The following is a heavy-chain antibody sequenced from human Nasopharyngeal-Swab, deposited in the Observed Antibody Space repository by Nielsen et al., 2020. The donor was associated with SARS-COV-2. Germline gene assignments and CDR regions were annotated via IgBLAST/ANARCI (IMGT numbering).Heavy chain of an antibody. V-gene: IGHV1-3*01. CDR2: INPGTVNT. Sequence: VKVSCKVSGYTFTNYGIHWVRQAPGQRLEWMGWINPGTVNTKYSQKFQGRVTISRDTSASTAYMELSSLRSEDTAVYYCARAPGVDYYYYMDVWGNGTTVTVSS. CDR3: ARAPGVDYYYYMDV. J-gene: IGHJ6*03. CDR1: GYTFTNYG.